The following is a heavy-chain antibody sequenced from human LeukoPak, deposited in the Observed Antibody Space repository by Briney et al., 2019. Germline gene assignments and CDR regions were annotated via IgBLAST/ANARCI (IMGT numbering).Heavy chain of an antibody. CDR2: INHAGSEK. V-gene: IGHV3-7*01. J-gene: IGHJ4*02. D-gene: IGHD2-15*01. CDR1: GFTFSNYW. Sequence: GGSLRLSCAASGFTFSNYWMTWVRQAPGKGLEWVANINHAGSEKYYVDSVKGLFTISRDNAKNSLCLQMNSLRAEDTAVYYCARPYCRGGSCYSPPDYWGQGTLVTVSS. CDR3: ARPYCRGGSCYSPPDY.